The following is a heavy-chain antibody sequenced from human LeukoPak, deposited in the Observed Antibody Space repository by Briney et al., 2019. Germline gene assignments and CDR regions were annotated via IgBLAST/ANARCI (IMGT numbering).Heavy chain of an antibody. CDR2: IKQDGSER. CDR3: ARDGVSGYTTSWYDY. J-gene: IGHJ4*02. CDR1: GFTFSNYW. Sequence: PGGSLRLSCAASGFTFSNYWMSWVRQAPGRGMEWVANIKQDGSERYYVDSVKGRLTVSRDKAKNSLYLQMNSLRAEDTAVYSCARDGVSGYTTSWYDYWGQGTLVTVSS. V-gene: IGHV3-7*01. D-gene: IGHD6-13*01.